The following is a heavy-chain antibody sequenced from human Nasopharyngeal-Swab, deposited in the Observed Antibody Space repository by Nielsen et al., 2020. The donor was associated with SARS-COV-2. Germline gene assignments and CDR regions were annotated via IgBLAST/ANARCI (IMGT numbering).Heavy chain of an antibody. CDR2: INSDGSST. CDR3: ARAGQWELLRFAFDI. V-gene: IGHV3-74*01. J-gene: IGHJ3*02. CDR1: GFTFSSYW. D-gene: IGHD1-26*01. Sequence: GESLKISCAASGFTFSSYWMHWVRQAPGKGLVWVSRINSDGSSTSYADSVKGRFTISRDNAKNTLYLQMNSLRAEDTAVYYCARAGQWELLRFAFDIWGQGTMVTVSS.